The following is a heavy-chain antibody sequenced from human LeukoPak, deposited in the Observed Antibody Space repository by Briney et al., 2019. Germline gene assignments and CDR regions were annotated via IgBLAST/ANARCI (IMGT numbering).Heavy chain of an antibody. J-gene: IGHJ4*02. V-gene: IGHV4-4*02. CDR3: ARGFYCSGGSCYSEEGNFDY. Sequence: SETLSLTCAVSGGSISSSNWWSWVRQPPGKGPEWIGEIYHSGSTNYNPSLKSRVTISVDKSKNQFSLKLSSVTAADTAVYYCARGFYCSGGSCYSEEGNFDYWGQGTLVTVSS. CDR2: IYHSGST. D-gene: IGHD2-15*01. CDR1: GGSISSSNW.